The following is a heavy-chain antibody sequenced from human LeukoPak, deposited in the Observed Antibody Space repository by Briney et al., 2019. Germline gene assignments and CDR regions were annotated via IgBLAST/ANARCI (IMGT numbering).Heavy chain of an antibody. Sequence: PGGSLRLSCAASGFTFSSYAMSWVRQAPGKGLEWVSGISGSGTSTHYADSVKGRFTISRDNSKNTLYMQMNSLRAEDTAVYYCAKEGSSGYKSKEADYWGQGTLVTVSS. CDR2: ISGSGTST. CDR3: AKEGSSGYKSKEADY. D-gene: IGHD3-22*01. CDR1: GFTFSSYA. V-gene: IGHV3-23*01. J-gene: IGHJ4*02.